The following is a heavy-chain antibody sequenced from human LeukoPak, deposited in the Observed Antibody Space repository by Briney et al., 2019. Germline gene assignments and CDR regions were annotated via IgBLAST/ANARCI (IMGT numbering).Heavy chain of an antibody. J-gene: IGHJ3*02. Sequence: KPSETLSLTCAVSGGSISSAGYSWGWIRQPPGKGLEWIGYVSSTGSTYYNPSLKSRVTISVDTSKNQFSLKLNSVTAADTAVYYCARPFTYYYDSSGSGTFDIWGQGTMVTVSS. V-gene: IGHV4-30-4*07. CDR2: VSSTGST. CDR3: ARPFTYYYDSSGSGTFDI. CDR1: GGSISSAGYS. D-gene: IGHD3-22*01.